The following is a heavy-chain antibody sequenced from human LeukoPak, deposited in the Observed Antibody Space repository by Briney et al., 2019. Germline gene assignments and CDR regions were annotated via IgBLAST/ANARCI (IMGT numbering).Heavy chain of an antibody. CDR3: AKEASYGDYVDY. V-gene: IGHV3-30*18. J-gene: IGHJ4*02. Sequence: PGGSLRLSCAASGFTFSSYGMHWVRQALGKGLEWVAVISYDGSNKYYADSVKGRFTISRNNSKNTLYLQMNSLRAEDTAVYYCAKEASYGDYVDYWGQGTLVTVSS. CDR2: ISYDGSNK. D-gene: IGHD4-17*01. CDR1: GFTFSSYG.